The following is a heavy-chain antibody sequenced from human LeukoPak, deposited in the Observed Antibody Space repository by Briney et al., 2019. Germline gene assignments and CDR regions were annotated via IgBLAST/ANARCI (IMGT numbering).Heavy chain of an antibody. V-gene: IGHV3-21*01. J-gene: IGHJ4*02. Sequence: GGSLRLSCVASGFTFSTYGMNWVRQAPGKGLEWGSSISSRSDTYYIDSLKGRFTISRDNAKNSMYLQMNSLRAEDTAVYYCAKYYYISGTYQAFDYWGQGTLVTVSS. CDR1: GFTFSTYG. D-gene: IGHD3-10*01. CDR2: ISSRSDT. CDR3: AKYYYISGTYQAFDY.